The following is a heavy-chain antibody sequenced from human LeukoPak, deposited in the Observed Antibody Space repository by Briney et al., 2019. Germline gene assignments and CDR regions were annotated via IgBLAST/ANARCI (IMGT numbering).Heavy chain of an antibody. CDR1: GGSISSGDYY. Sequence: PSETLSLTCTVSGGSISSGDYYWSWIRQPPGKGLEWIGYIYYSGSTYYNPSLKSRVTISVDTSKNQFSLKLSSVTAADTAVYYCAREQLGEPGDAFDIWGQGTMVTVSS. D-gene: IGHD6-6*01. V-gene: IGHV4-30-4*08. CDR3: AREQLGEPGDAFDI. CDR2: IYYSGST. J-gene: IGHJ3*02.